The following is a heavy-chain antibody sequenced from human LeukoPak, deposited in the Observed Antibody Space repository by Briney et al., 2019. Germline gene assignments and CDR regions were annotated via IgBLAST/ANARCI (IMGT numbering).Heavy chain of an antibody. CDR1: GFTFSSYA. CDR2: ISGSGGST. CDR3: AKDNADSKKTTVTTFGY. J-gene: IGHJ4*02. D-gene: IGHD4-17*01. Sequence: PGGSLRLSCAASGFTFSSYAMSWVRQAPGKGLEWVSAISGSGGSTYYADSVKGRFTISRDNSKNTLYLQMNSLRAEDTAVYYCAKDNADSKKTTVTTFGYWGQGTLVTVSS. V-gene: IGHV3-23*01.